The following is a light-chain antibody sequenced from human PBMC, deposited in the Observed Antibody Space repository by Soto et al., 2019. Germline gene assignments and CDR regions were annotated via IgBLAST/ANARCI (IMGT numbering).Light chain of an antibody. CDR3: AAWDDSLSGLV. Sequence: QSVLNQPPSASGTPGQRVTISCSGSSSNIGNNYVSWYQQLPGTAPKLLIYRNNQRPSGVPDRFSGSKSGTSASLAISGLRSEDEADYYCAAWDDSLSGLVFGGGTKVTVL. V-gene: IGLV1-47*01. CDR1: SSNIGNNY. J-gene: IGLJ3*02. CDR2: RNN.